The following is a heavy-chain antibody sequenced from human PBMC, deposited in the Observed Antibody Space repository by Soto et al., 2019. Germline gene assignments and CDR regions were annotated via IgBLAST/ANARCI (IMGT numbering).Heavy chain of an antibody. CDR2: ISVSGDTT. CDR3: AKNRNTGVAGTSCWFGP. Sequence: GWSLRLSCAASGFTFSNYDMSWVRQAPGKGLEWVSAISVSGDTTYYADSVKGRFTISRDNSKNTLYLQMNTLRAEDTAVYYCAKNRNTGVAGTSCWFGPWGQGTLVTGSS. D-gene: IGHD6-19*01. J-gene: IGHJ5*02. V-gene: IGHV3-23*01. CDR1: GFTFSNYD.